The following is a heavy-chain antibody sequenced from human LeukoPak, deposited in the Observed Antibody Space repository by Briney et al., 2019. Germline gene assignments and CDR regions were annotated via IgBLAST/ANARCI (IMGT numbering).Heavy chain of an antibody. Sequence: GESLKISCKGSGYSFTSYWIGWVRQMPGKGLEWMGIIYPGDSDTRYSPSFQGQVTISADKSISTAYLQWSSLKASDTAMYYCARIDVAAAGTTVYFDYWGQGTLDTVSS. V-gene: IGHV5-51*01. J-gene: IGHJ4*02. CDR3: ARIDVAAAGTTVYFDY. CDR2: IYPGDSDT. CDR1: GYSFTSYW. D-gene: IGHD6-13*01.